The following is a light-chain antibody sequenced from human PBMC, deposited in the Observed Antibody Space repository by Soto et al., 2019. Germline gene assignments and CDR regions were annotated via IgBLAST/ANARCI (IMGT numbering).Light chain of an antibody. CDR3: AAWDDSLSGPL. CDR1: TSNIGSNY. Sequence: QSVLTQPPSASGTPGQGVTISCSGSTSNIGSNYVYWYQQLPGAAPKLLIYKSNQRPSGVPVRFSGSTAGTSASLAIGGLRSEDEADYYCAAWDDSLSGPLFGGGTQLTVL. J-gene: IGLJ7*01. V-gene: IGLV1-47*01. CDR2: KSN.